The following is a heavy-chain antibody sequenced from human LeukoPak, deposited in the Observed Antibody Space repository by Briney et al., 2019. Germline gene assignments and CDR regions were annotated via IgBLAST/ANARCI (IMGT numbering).Heavy chain of an antibody. CDR3: AREGSSGYYHKYYFDY. CDR2: IYSGGST. Sequence: GGSLRLSCAASGFTVSSNYMSWVRQAPGKGLEWVSVIYSGGSTYYADYVKGRFTISRDNSKNTLYLQMNSLRAEDTAVYYCAREGSSGYYHKYYFDYWGQGTLVTVSS. CDR1: GFTVSSNY. J-gene: IGHJ4*02. D-gene: IGHD3-22*01. V-gene: IGHV3-53*01.